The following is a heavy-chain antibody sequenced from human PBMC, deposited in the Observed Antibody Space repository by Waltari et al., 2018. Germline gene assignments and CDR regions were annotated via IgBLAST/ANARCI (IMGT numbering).Heavy chain of an antibody. V-gene: IGHV1-18*01. CDR2: SSAYKGNT. CDR3: ARDHEYSSSWYVAEYFQH. CDR1: GYTFTSYG. Sequence: QVQLVQSGAEVKKPGASVKVSCKASGYTFTSYGISWVRQAPGQGLEWMGWSSAYKGNTNYAQKLQGRVTMTTDTSTSTADMELRSLRSDDTAVYYCARDHEYSSSWYVAEYFQHWGQGTLVTVSS. J-gene: IGHJ1*01. D-gene: IGHD6-13*01.